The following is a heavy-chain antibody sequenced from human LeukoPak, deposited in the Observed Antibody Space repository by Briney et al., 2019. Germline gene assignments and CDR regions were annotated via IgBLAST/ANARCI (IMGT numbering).Heavy chain of an antibody. CDR3: ARRYDFWSGYYHFDY. V-gene: IGHV4-59*01. CDR2: IYYSGST. Sequence: SETLSLTCTVSGGSISSYYWSWIRQPPGKGLEWIGYIYYSGSTNYNPSFKSRVTISVDTSKNQFSLKLSSVTAADTAVYYCARRYDFWSGYYHFDYWGQGTLVTVSS. J-gene: IGHJ4*02. D-gene: IGHD3-3*01. CDR1: GGSISSYY.